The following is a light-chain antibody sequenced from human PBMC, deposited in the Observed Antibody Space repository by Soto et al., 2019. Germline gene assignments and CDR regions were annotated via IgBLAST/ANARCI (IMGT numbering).Light chain of an antibody. V-gene: IGKV2-28*01. CDR3: MQVLQRLYS. Sequence: EIVMTQSPLSLSVTPGEPASISCRSSQSLLHSNGYNYLDWYLQKPGQSPQLLIYLGSNRASGVPDRFSGSGSGTDFTLRISRVEAEDVGVYYCMQVLQRLYSFDQGTKLEIK. CDR2: LGS. J-gene: IGKJ2*03. CDR1: QSLLHSNGYNY.